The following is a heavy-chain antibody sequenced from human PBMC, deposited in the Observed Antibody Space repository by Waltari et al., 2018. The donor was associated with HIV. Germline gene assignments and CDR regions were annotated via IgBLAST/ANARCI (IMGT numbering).Heavy chain of an antibody. CDR3: ARDFTSTWDYGMDV. CDR2: TIPIFGTA. J-gene: IGHJ6*02. V-gene: IGHV1-69*06. CDR1: GGTFSSYA. Sequence: QVQLVQSGAEVKKPGSSVKVSCKASGGTFSSYAISWVRQAPGQGLEWMGGTIPIFGTANYAHKFQGKVTITADKPTSTAYMELSSLRSEYTAVYYCARDFTSTWDYGMDVWGQGTTVTVSS. D-gene: IGHD1-1*01.